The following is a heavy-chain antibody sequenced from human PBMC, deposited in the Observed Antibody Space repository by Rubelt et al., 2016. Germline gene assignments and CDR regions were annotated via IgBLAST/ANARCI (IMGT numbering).Heavy chain of an antibody. Sequence: QVQLVQSGAEVKKPGASVKVSCKASGYTFTSYGISWVRQAPGQGLEWMGGFDPEDGETIYVQKFQGRVTMTEDTSTDTAYMELSSLRSEDTAVYYCATGLHDFYVWGKGTTVTVSS. D-gene: IGHD3-3*01. CDR2: FDPEDGET. CDR1: GYTFTSYG. J-gene: IGHJ6*04. CDR3: ATGLHDFYV. V-gene: IGHV1-24*01.